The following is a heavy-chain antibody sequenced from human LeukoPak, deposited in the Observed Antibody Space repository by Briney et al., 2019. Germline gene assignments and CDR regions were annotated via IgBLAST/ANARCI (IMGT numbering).Heavy chain of an antibody. D-gene: IGHD3-22*01. CDR2: ISSSGSTI. Sequence: GGSLRLSCAASGFTFSSYAMSWVRQAPGKGLEWVSYISSSGSTIYYADSVKGRFTISRDNAKNSLYLQMNSLRAEDTAVYYCARETSGSLFFDYWGQGTLVTVSS. CDR3: ARETSGSLFFDY. J-gene: IGHJ4*02. CDR1: GFTFSSYA. V-gene: IGHV3-48*04.